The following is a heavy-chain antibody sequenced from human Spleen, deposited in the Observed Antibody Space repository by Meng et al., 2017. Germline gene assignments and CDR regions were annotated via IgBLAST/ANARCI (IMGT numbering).Heavy chain of an antibody. CDR1: GFTVSHNY. J-gene: IGHJ3*02. D-gene: IGHD3-22*01. CDR3: ARGNTMIVVVSPHAFDI. CDR2: IKQDGSEK. V-gene: IGHV3-7*01. Sequence: GGSLRLSCAASGFTVSHNYMSWVRQAPGKGLEWVANIKQDGSEKYYVDSVKGRFTISRDNAKNSLYLQMNSLRAEDTAVYYCARGNTMIVVVSPHAFDIWGQGTMVTVSS.